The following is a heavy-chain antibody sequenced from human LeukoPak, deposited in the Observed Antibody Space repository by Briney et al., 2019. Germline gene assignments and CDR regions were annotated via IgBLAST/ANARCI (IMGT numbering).Heavy chain of an antibody. J-gene: IGHJ6*03. V-gene: IGHV3-48*01. CDR3: ARGLQQLVRGFIYYFMDV. Sequence: PGGSLRLSCAASGFTFSSYSMNWVRQAPGKGLEWVSYITSSSSSIYYADSVRGRFTISRDNAKNSLYLQMNSLRAEDTAVYYCARGLQQLVRGFIYYFMDVWGKGTTVTVSS. D-gene: IGHD6-13*01. CDR2: ITSSSSSI. CDR1: GFTFSSYS.